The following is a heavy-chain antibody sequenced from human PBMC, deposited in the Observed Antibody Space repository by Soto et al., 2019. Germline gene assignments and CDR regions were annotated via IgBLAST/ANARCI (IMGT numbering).Heavy chain of an antibody. J-gene: IGHJ4*02. CDR1: GFTFSNAW. D-gene: IGHD1-26*01. Sequence: EVQLVEPGGGLVKPGGSLRLSCAASGFTFSNAWMSWVRQAPGKGLEWVGRIKSKTDGGTTDYAAPVKGRFTISRDDSKNTLYLQMNSLKTEDTAVYYCTTDWWELLGSGYFDYWGQGTLVTVSS. CDR3: TTDWWELLGSGYFDY. CDR2: IKSKTDGGTT. V-gene: IGHV3-15*01.